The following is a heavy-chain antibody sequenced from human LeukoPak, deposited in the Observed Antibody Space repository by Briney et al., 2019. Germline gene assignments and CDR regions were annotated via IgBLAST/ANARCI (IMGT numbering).Heavy chain of an antibody. CDR3: ARDYDFWSGFSSNYFDY. J-gene: IGHJ4*02. D-gene: IGHD3-3*01. CDR1: GFTLSNYD. CDR2: ISTSSRYI. Sequence: GGSLRLSCAASGFTLSNYDMNWVRQAPGKGLEWVSSISTSSRYIYYKDSVRGRFIISRDNAKNSLYLQMNSLRAEDTAVYYCARDYDFWSGFSSNYFDYWGQGTLVTVSS. V-gene: IGHV3-21*01.